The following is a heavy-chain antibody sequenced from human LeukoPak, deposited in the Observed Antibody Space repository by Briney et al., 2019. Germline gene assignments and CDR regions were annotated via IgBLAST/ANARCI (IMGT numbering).Heavy chain of an antibody. CDR3: ARGATHSSGLYYYYGMDV. J-gene: IGHJ6*02. CDR1: GGSISSYY. Sequence: SETLSLTCTVSGGSISSYYWSWIRQPPGKGLEWIGEINHSGSTNYNPSLKSRVTISVDTSKNQFSLKLSSVTAADTAVYYCARGATHSSGLYYYYGMDVWGQGTTVTVSS. CDR2: INHSGST. V-gene: IGHV4-34*01. D-gene: IGHD6-19*01.